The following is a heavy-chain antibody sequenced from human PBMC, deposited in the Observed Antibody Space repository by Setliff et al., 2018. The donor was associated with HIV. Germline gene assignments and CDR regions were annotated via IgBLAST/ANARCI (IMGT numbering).Heavy chain of an antibody. D-gene: IGHD6-13*01. V-gene: IGHV3-30*02. J-gene: IGHJ4*02. CDR1: GFIFKTYD. CDR3: AKATGLGAAGKIDS. CDR2: IRFNGNDK. Sequence: GGSLRLSCATSGFIFKTYDIHWVRQAPGKGLEWVTFIRFNGNDKYYADSVKGRFTISRDNSKNTLDLQMNSLRAEDTAVYYCAKATGLGAAGKIDSWGQGTLVTVSS.